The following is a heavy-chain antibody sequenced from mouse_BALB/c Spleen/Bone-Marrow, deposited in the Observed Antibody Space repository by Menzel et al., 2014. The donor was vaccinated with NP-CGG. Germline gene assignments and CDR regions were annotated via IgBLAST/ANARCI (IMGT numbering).Heavy chain of an antibody. CDR3: ATYYYGSSLFAY. V-gene: IGHV14-3*02. D-gene: IGHD1-1*01. J-gene: IGHJ3*01. CDR1: GFNIKNTY. Sequence: VQLKEAGAELVKPGASVKLSCTASGFNIKNTYIHWVKQRPEQGLEWIGRIDPANVNTKYDSKFQGKATITADTSSNTAYLQLSSLTSEDTAVYYCATYYYGSSLFAYWGQGTLVTVSA. CDR2: IDPANVNT.